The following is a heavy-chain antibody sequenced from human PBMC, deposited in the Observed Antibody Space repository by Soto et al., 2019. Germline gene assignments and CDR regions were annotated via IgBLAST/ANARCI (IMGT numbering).Heavy chain of an antibody. Sequence: SESLSLTCSLGGSPINSYSWSWIRQPPGKGLEWIGYIYYSGSTNYNPSLKSRVTISVDTSKNQFSLKLSSVTAADTAVYYCARRYSSAFDIWGQGTMVT. J-gene: IGHJ3*02. CDR2: IYYSGST. CDR3: ARRYSSAFDI. V-gene: IGHV4-59*08. CDR1: GSPINSYS. D-gene: IGHD6-13*01.